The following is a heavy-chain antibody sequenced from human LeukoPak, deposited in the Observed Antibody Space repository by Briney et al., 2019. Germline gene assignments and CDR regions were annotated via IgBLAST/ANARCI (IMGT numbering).Heavy chain of an antibody. Sequence: TGGSLRLSCAASGFTFSDYYMSWIRQAPGKGLEWVSYISSSGSTIYYADSVKGRFTISRDNAKNSLYLQMNSLRAEDTAVYYCARELPIAVAGTGDAFDIWGQGTMVTVSS. CDR2: ISSSGSTI. CDR3: ARELPIAVAGTGDAFDI. CDR1: GFTFSDYY. J-gene: IGHJ3*02. V-gene: IGHV3-11*01. D-gene: IGHD6-19*01.